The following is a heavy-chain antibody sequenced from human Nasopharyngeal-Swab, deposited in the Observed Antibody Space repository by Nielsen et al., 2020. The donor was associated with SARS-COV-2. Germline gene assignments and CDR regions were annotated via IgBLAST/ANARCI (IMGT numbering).Heavy chain of an antibody. CDR3: AKDPDYSNY. J-gene: IGHJ4*02. V-gene: IGHV3-23*01. D-gene: IGHD4-11*01. CDR2: ISASGRET. CDR1: GFTFSNYA. Sequence: GESLKISCAAAGFTFSNYAVSWVRQAPGKGLEWVSTISASGRETFYGDAVKGRFTISRDNSKSTLFLQMNSLRAEDTAIYYCAKDPDYSNYVGQGTLVTVSS.